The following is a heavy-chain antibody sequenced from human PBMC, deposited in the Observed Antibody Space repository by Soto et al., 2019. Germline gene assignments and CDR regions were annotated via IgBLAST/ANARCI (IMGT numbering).Heavy chain of an antibody. CDR2: FNPMSGST. D-gene: IGHD6-13*01. Sequence: QVQLVQSGAEVKKPGASVKISCKTSGYIFINYYIHWVRQAPGLGLEWVALFNPMSGSTNYAQKLQGRGTVTSDTSTCTVYMALSSLISEDTAVYYCARDLAAANYWGQGTLVTVSS. V-gene: IGHV1-46*01. CDR3: ARDLAAANY. CDR1: GYIFINYY. J-gene: IGHJ4*02.